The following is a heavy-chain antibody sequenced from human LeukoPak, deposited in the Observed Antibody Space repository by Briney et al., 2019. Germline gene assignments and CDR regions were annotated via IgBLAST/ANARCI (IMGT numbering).Heavy chain of an antibody. CDR3: ARYSNSGGDY. Sequence: ASVKVSCKASGYSFTGYYINWVRHARGQGLEWMGWINPNNGGTNQLQKFQGRVTMTRDTSISTAYMELSSLISDDTAVYYCARYSNSGGDYWGQGTLVTVSS. J-gene: IGHJ4*02. D-gene: IGHD6-6*01. V-gene: IGHV1-2*02. CDR1: GYSFTGYY. CDR2: INPNNGGT.